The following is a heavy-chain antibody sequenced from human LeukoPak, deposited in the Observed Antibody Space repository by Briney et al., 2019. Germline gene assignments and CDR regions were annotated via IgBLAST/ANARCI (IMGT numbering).Heavy chain of an antibody. D-gene: IGHD7-27*01. CDR3: AKDRQTGDDAFDI. V-gene: IGHV3-30*02. CDR2: IWSDGSNK. Sequence: GGSLRLSCAASGFTFSTYAMHWVRQAPGKGLEWVAAIWSDGSNKYYADSVKGRFTISRDNSKNTLYLQMNSLRAEDTAVYYCAKDRQTGDDAFDIWGQGTMVTVSS. J-gene: IGHJ3*02. CDR1: GFTFSTYA.